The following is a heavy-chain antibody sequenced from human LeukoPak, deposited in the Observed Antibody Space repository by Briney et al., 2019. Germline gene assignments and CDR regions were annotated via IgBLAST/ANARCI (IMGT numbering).Heavy chain of an antibody. CDR2: ISAYNGNT. V-gene: IGHV1-18*01. Sequence: ASVKVSCKASGYTFTSYGISWVRQAPGQGLEWMGWISAYNGNTNYAQKLRGRVTMTTDTSTSTAYMELRSLRSDDTAVYYCARDLCLAYDSSGYCSCGYWGQGTLVTVSS. D-gene: IGHD3-22*01. J-gene: IGHJ4*02. CDR1: GYTFTSYG. CDR3: ARDLCLAYDSSGYCSCGY.